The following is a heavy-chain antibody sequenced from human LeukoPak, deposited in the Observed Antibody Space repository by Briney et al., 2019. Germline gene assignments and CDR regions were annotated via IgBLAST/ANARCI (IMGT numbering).Heavy chain of an antibody. CDR2: ITATGGST. CDR1: GFTFSIYA. Sequence: GGSLRLSCAASGFTFSIYAVNWVRQAPGKGLEWVSLITATGGSTYYADSVKGRFAISRDNSKNTLYLQMNSLRAEDTAVYYCAKDLGYCSGGSCYPIDYWGQGTLVTVSS. D-gene: IGHD2-15*01. CDR3: AKDLGYCSGGSCYPIDY. V-gene: IGHV3-23*01. J-gene: IGHJ4*02.